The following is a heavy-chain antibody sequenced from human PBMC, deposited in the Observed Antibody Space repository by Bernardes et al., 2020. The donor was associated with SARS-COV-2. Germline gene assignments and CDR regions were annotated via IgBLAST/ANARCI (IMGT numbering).Heavy chain of an antibody. D-gene: IGHD2-15*01. CDR3: VKAGYCSIDDCYSGNYYYGMDV. Sequence: GGSLRLSCSSSGFSFSHYAMHWVRQAPGRGLEYVSGISSDVDGTFYADSVKGRFTISRDISKNTLFLQMSSLRPEDTAVYYCVKAGYCSIDDCYSGNYYYGMDVWGQGTTVTVSS. V-gene: IGHV3-64D*06. CDR1: GFSFSHYA. CDR2: ISSDVDGT. J-gene: IGHJ6*02.